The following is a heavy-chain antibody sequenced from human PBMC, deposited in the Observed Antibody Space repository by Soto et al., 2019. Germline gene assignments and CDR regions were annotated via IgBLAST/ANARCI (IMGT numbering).Heavy chain of an antibody. Sequence: EVQLLESGGGLVQPGGSLRLSCAASGFTFSSYAMSSVRQAPGKGLEWVSASSGSGGSTYYADSVKGRFTISRDNSKNTLYLQMNSLRAEDTAVYYCAQVHDSSGDVSWGQGTLVTVSS. CDR2: SSGSGGST. V-gene: IGHV3-23*01. D-gene: IGHD3-22*01. J-gene: IGHJ4*02. CDR1: GFTFSSYA. CDR3: AQVHDSSGDVS.